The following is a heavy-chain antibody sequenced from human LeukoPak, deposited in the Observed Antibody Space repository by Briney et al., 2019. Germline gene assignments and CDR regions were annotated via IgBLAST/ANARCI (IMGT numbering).Heavy chain of an antibody. V-gene: IGHV3-7*01. J-gene: IGHJ4*02. CDR1: GFSFSNHY. CDR2: INEDGSNK. Sequence: GGSLRLSCAASGFSFSNHYMRWIRQAPGRGLEWVANINEDGSNKWHLGSVKGRFTVSRDNARNALYLQMNSLRVEDTAVYYCTRVIVAVPGYFDYFDFWGQGALVTVSS. CDR3: TRVIVAVPGYFDYFDF. D-gene: IGHD6-19*01.